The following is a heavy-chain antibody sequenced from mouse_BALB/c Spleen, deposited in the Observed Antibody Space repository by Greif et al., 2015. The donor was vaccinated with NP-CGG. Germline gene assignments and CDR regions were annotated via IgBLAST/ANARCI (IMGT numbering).Heavy chain of an antibody. CDR3: ARDRTRYYDYDCAMDY. J-gene: IGHJ4*01. CDR2: IWAGGST. D-gene: IGHD2-4*01. V-gene: IGHV2-9*02. CDR1: GFSLTSYG. Sequence: VMLVESGPGLVAPSQSLSITCTVSGFSLTSYGVHWVRQPPGKGLEWLGVIWAGGSTNYNSALMSRLSISKDNSKSQVFLKMNSLQTDDTAMYYCARDRTRYYDYDCAMDYWGQGTSVTVSS.